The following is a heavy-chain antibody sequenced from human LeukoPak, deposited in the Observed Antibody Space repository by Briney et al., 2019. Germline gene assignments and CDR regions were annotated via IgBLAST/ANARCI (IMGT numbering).Heavy chain of an antibody. CDR3: ARSGGGYFDY. J-gene: IGHJ4*02. CDR2: INSDGSTT. D-gene: IGHD3-16*01. Sequence: GGSLRLSCAPSGFTFSGYWMHWVRQAPRKGLVWVSRINSDGSTTSYADSVKGRFTISRDNAKNTLYLQMNSLIAEDTAVYYCARSGGGYFDYWGQGTLVTVSS. V-gene: IGHV3-74*01. CDR1: GFTFSGYW.